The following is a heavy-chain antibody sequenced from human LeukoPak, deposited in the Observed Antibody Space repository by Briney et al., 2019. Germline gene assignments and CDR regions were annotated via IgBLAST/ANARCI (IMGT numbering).Heavy chain of an antibody. V-gene: IGHV3-23*01. CDR3: AKDSEATITPLSAFDI. D-gene: IGHD4-23*01. Sequence: RGSPRHSCAASGFSSRNYAISWGRPAPGEGVEWVSSISGSVGSTYSADSVKGRFTISRANSNTTLYLQMNSLRADDTAMYYCAKDSEATITPLSAFDIWGQGTMVTVSS. J-gene: IGHJ3*02. CDR1: GFSSRNYA. CDR2: ISGSVGST.